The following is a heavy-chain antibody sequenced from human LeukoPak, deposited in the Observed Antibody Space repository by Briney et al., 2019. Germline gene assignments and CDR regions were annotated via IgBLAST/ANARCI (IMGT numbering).Heavy chain of an antibody. Sequence: PGGSLRLSCATSGFTFSSYAMSSVRQAPGKGREWVASISGSTGSTLYAASVKGRFTISSDNSRNSLYLQINTLSSDDTPVYSCAKVGYNFWSGYYHWGQGTLVTVSS. CDR2: ISGSTGST. D-gene: IGHD3-3*01. CDR3: AKVGYNFWSGYYH. V-gene: IGHV3-23*01. CDR1: GFTFSSYA. J-gene: IGHJ4*02.